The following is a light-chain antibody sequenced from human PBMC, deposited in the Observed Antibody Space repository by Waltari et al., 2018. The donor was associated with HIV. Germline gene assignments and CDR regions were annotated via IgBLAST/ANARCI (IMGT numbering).Light chain of an antibody. J-gene: IGLJ2*01. CDR3: QAWDSSSAVV. V-gene: IGLV3-1*01. Sequence: SYELTQPPSVSVSPGQTASIPCSGQKLGDTYASWYQQKPGQSPVLVIYQNSKRPSGIPERFSGSNSGDTATLTISGTQAVDEADYYCQAWDSSSAVVFGGGTKLTVL. CDR2: QNS. CDR1: KLGDTY.